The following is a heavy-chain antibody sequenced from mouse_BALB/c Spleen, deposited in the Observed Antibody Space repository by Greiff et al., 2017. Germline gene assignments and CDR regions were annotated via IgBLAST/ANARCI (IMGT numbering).Heavy chain of an antibody. Sequence: EVQVVESGAELVRSGASVKLSCTASGFNIKDYYMHWVKQRPEQGLEWIGWIDPENGDTEYAPKFQGKATMTADTSSNTAYLQLSSLTSEDTAVYYCNAWASQFAYWGQGTLVTVSA. CDR3: NAWASQFAY. J-gene: IGHJ3*01. V-gene: IGHV14-4*02. CDR1: GFNIKDYY. D-gene: IGHD3-1*01. CDR2: IDPENGDT.